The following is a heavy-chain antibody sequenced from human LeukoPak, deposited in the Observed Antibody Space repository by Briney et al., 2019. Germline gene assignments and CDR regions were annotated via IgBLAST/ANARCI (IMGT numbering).Heavy chain of an antibody. V-gene: IGHV3-23*01. Sequence: GGSLRLSCAASGFTFNSHAMNWVRQAPGEGLEWVSAISSSGGTTYYADSVKGRFTISRDNSKNSLYLQMNSLRAEDTAVYYCARDGGGAYYYGSGAEFDYWGQGTLVTVSS. CDR2: ISSSGGTT. D-gene: IGHD3-10*01. CDR3: ARDGGGAYYYGSGAEFDY. J-gene: IGHJ4*02. CDR1: GFTFNSHA.